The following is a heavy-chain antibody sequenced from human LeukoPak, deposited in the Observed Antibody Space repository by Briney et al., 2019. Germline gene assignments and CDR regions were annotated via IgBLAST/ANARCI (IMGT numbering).Heavy chain of an antibody. Sequence: GGSLRLSCAASGSTFSSYEMNWVRQAPGKGLQWVSYISQDGSSIFYADSVKGRFTISRDNAKNSLYLQMNSLGDEDTAVYYCATISRTVVASFDYWGQGILVTVSS. CDR1: GSTFSSYE. V-gene: IGHV3-48*03. D-gene: IGHD3-22*01. CDR2: ISQDGSSI. CDR3: ATISRTVVASFDY. J-gene: IGHJ4*02.